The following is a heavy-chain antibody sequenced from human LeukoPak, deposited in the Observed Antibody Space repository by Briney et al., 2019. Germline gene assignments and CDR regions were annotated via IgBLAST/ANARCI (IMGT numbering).Heavy chain of an antibody. V-gene: IGHV3-23*01. CDR2: ISGSGGST. Sequence: GGSLRLSCAASGFTFSSYAMSWVRQAPGKGLEWVSGISGSGGSTYYADSVKGRFTISRDNSKNTLYLQMNSLRAEDTAVYYCAKDTYDFWSGYYSPLYYYYGMDVWGQGTTVTVSS. D-gene: IGHD3-3*01. CDR3: AKDTYDFWSGYYSPLYYYYGMDV. CDR1: GFTFSSYA. J-gene: IGHJ6*02.